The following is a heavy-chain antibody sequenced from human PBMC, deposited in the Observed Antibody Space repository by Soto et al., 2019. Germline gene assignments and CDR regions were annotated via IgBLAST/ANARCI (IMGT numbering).Heavy chain of an antibody. D-gene: IGHD5-12*01. CDR2: ISNDGNNQ. V-gene: IGHV3-30-3*01. Sequence: GGSLRLSCAASGFPFSSFVMHWVRQAPGKGLEWVAVISNDGNNQNYADSVKGRLTISRDNSLSTLYLQMSSLRPDDTAVYYCAIGRDPYNYNYWGRGTLVTVSS. CDR1: GFPFSSFV. CDR3: AIGRDPYNYNY. J-gene: IGHJ4*02.